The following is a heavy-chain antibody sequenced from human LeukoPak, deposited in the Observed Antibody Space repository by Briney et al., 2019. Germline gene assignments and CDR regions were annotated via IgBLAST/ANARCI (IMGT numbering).Heavy chain of an antibody. Sequence: PGGSLRLSCAASGFTFSSYSMNWVRQAPGKGLEWVSYISSSSSTIYYADSVKGRFTISRDNAKNSLYLQMNSLRAEDTAVYYCAREGQITFGGVTDYWGQGTLVTVSS. CDR2: ISSSSSTI. D-gene: IGHD3-16*01. CDR3: AREGQITFGGVTDY. CDR1: GFTFSSYS. J-gene: IGHJ4*02. V-gene: IGHV3-48*04.